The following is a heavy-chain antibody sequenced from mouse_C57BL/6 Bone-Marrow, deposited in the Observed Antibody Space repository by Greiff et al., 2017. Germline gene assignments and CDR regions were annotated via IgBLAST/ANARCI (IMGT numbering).Heavy chain of an antibody. D-gene: IGHD3-2*02. CDR3: ARSFRQLRLGAMDY. J-gene: IGHJ4*01. V-gene: IGHV1-75*01. CDR1: GYTFTDYY. Sequence: VQLQQPGPELVKPGASVKISCKASGYTFTDYYINWVKQRPGPGLEWIGWIFPGSGSTYYNEKFKGQATLTVDKSSSTAYMLLSSLTSEDSAVYFCARSFRQLRLGAMDYWGQGTSVTVSS. CDR2: IFPGSGST.